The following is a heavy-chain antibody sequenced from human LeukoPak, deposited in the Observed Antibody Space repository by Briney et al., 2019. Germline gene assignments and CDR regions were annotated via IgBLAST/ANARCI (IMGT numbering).Heavy chain of an antibody. J-gene: IGHJ3*02. CDR1: GFTFSDYY. Sequence: GGSLRLSCAASGFTFSDYYMSWIRQAPGKGLEWVSYISSSGSTIYYADSVKGRFTISRDNSKNTLYLQMNSLSVEDTAVYYCAKDEVLWFGERAFDIWGHGTMVTVSS. D-gene: IGHD3-10*01. CDR3: AKDEVLWFGERAFDI. V-gene: IGHV3-11*01. CDR2: ISSSGSTI.